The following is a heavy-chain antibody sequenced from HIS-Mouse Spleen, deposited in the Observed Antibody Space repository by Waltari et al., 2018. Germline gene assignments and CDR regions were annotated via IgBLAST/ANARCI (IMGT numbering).Heavy chain of an antibody. CDR1: GGSISSYY. J-gene: IGHJ2*01. CDR2: YYSVST. V-gene: IGHV4-59*01. CDR3: ARASRDLLLPRYFDL. Sequence: QVQLQESGPGLVKPSETLSLTCTVSGGSISSYYWSWIRQPPGKGLECIGYYSVSTNYNPSLKSRVTISVDTSKNQFSLKLSSVTAADAAVYYCARASRDLLLPRYFDLWGRGTLVTVSS.